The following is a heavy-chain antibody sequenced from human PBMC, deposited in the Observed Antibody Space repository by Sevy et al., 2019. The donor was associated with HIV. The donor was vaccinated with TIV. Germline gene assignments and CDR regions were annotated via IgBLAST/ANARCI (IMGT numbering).Heavy chain of an antibody. CDR2: VSGSGPGSGGRT. CDR1: GFSFSTYA. Sequence: GGYLRLSCAASGFSFSTYAMSWVRQAPGKGLEWVSAVSGSGPGSGGRTNYADSVRGRFTISRDNSKNTLYLQMNNLRAEDAATYYCAKDFSRHDFWTDDGGNFYFDYWGQGTLVTVSS. V-gene: IGHV3-23*01. D-gene: IGHD3-3*01. CDR3: AKDFSRHDFWTDDGGNFYFDY. J-gene: IGHJ4*02.